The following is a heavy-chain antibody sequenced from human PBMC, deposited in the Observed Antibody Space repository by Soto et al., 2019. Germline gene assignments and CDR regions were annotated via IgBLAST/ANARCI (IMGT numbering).Heavy chain of an antibody. Sequence: GGALRLSCVASGFTCDDYTMHWVRQAPGKGLEWVSLISWDGGSTYYADSVKGRFTISRDNSKNSLYLQMNSLRTEDTALYYCAKSKWELLGYFDYWGQGTLVTVSS. J-gene: IGHJ4*02. D-gene: IGHD1-26*01. CDR2: ISWDGGST. CDR3: AKSKWELLGYFDY. CDR1: GFTCDDYT. V-gene: IGHV3-43*01.